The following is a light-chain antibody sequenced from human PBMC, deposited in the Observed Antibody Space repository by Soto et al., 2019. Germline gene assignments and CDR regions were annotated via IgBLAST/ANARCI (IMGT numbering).Light chain of an antibody. Sequence: EIVLTQSPDTLSLFPGERATLSCRASQSVSSTYLAWYQQKLGQAPRLLIFGASSRATGIPDRFSGSGSGTDFTLTISRLEPEDFAVYYCQQYGNSRWTFGQGTKVDIK. V-gene: IGKV3-20*01. CDR3: QQYGNSRWT. CDR1: QSVSSTY. CDR2: GAS. J-gene: IGKJ1*01.